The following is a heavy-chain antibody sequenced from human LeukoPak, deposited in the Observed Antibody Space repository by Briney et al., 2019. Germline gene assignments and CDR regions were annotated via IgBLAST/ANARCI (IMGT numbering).Heavy chain of an antibody. CDR1: GYTFTDYY. V-gene: IGHV1-2*02. J-gene: IGHJ4*02. CDR2: INPYSGGT. Sequence: ASVKVSCKASGYTFTDYYMHWVRQAPGQGLEWMGWINPYSGGTNYEQKFQGRVTMTRDTSISTAYMEVSRVRSDDTAMYYCARDENSYGCDYWGQGTLVTVSS. CDR3: ARDENSYGCDY. D-gene: IGHD5-18*01.